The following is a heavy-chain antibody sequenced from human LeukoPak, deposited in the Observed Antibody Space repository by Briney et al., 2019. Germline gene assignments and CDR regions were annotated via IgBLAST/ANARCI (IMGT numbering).Heavy chain of an antibody. J-gene: IGHJ6*02. Sequence: SVKVSCKASGGTFSSYAISWARQAPGQGLEWMGGIIPIFGTANYAQKFQGRVTITADESTSTAYMELSSLRSEDTAVYYCATRPGTGVAIFGVVRHYYYYYGMDVWGQGTTVTVSS. CDR3: ATRPGTGVAIFGVVRHYYYYYGMDV. CDR1: GGTFSSYA. CDR2: IIPIFGTA. D-gene: IGHD3-3*01. V-gene: IGHV1-69*13.